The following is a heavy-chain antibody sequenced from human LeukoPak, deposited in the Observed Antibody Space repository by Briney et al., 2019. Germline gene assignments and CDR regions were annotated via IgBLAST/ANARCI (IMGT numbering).Heavy chain of an antibody. Sequence: GGSLRLSCAASGFTFSSYGMHWVRQAPVKGLEWVAVIWYDGSNKYYADSVKGRFTISRDNSKNTLYLQMNSLRAEDTAVYYCARGSDAEYYYDSSGYYYPYPFDYWGQGTLVTVSS. J-gene: IGHJ4*02. CDR3: ARGSDAEYYYDSSGYYYPYPFDY. CDR1: GFTFSSYG. V-gene: IGHV3-33*01. D-gene: IGHD3-22*01. CDR2: IWYDGSNK.